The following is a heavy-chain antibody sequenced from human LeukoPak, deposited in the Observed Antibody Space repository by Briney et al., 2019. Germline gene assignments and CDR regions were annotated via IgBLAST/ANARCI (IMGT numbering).Heavy chain of an antibody. CDR3: TTGTFTLLWFGESNDY. Sequence: KPGGSLRHSCAASGFTFSNAWMSWVRQAPGKGLEWVGRIKSRTDGGTTDYAAPVKGRFTISRDDSKNTLYLQMNSLKTEDTAVYYCTTGTFTLLWFGESNDYWGQGTLVTVSS. V-gene: IGHV3-15*01. CDR2: IKSRTDGGTT. D-gene: IGHD3-10*01. J-gene: IGHJ4*02. CDR1: GFTFSNAW.